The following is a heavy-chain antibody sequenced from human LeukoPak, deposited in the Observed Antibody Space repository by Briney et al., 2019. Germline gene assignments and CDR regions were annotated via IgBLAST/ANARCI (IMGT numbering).Heavy chain of an antibody. J-gene: IGHJ6*02. CDR3: ARGPTGHYYGSGSYYPPTYYYYYGMDV. CDR1: GGSFSGYY. D-gene: IGHD3-10*01. V-gene: IGHV4-34*01. CDR2: INHSGST. Sequence: SETLSLTCAVYGGSFSGYYWSWIRQPPGKGLEWIGEINHSGSTNDNPSLKSRVTISVDTSKNQFSLKLSSVTAADTAVYYCARGPTGHYYGSGSYYPPTYYYYYGMDVWGQGTTVTVSS.